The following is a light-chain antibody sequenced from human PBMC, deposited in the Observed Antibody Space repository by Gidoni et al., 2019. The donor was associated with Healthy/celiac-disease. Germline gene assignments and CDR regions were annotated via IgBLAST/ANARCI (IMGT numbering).Light chain of an antibody. CDR1: SSDVGGYNY. J-gene: IGLJ2*01. Sequence: QSALTQPPSASGSPGQSVTIPCTGTSSDVGGYNYVSWYQQHPGKAPKFKIYEVSKRPSGVPDRFSGSKSGNTASLTVSGLQAEDEADYYCSSYAGSNNLVFGGGTKLTVL. CDR3: SSYAGSNNLV. V-gene: IGLV2-8*01. CDR2: EVS.